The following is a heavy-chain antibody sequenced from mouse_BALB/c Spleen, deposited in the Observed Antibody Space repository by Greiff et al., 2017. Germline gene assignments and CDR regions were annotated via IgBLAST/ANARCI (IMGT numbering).Heavy chain of an antibody. D-gene: IGHD2-2*01. CDR2: ISSGGST. Sequence: EVQLVESGGGLVKPGGSLKLSCAASGFTFSSYAMSWVRQTPEKRLEWVASISSGGSTYYPDSVKGRFTISRDNARNILYLQMSSLRSEDTAMYYCARGRYYGYDGYYFDYWGQGTTLTVSS. V-gene: IGHV5-6-5*01. CDR1: GFTFSSYA. J-gene: IGHJ2*01. CDR3: ARGRYYGYDGYYFDY.